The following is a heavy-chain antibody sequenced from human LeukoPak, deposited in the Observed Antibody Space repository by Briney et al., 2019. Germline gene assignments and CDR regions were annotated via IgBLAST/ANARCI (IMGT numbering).Heavy chain of an antibody. Sequence: ASVKVSCKASGYTFTGYYMHWVRQAPGQGLEWMGRINPNSGGTNYAQKFQGRVTMTRNTSISTAYMELSSLRSEDTAVYYCARSYGSGSYEFDYWGQGTLVTVSS. CDR2: INPNSGGT. CDR1: GYTFTGYY. V-gene: IGHV1-2*06. CDR3: ARSYGSGSYEFDY. D-gene: IGHD3-10*01. J-gene: IGHJ4*02.